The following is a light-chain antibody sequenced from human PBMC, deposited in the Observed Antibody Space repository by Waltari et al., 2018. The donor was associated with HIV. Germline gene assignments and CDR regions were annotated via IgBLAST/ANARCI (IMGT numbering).Light chain of an antibody. J-gene: IGLJ3*02. CDR3: CSYAGSYTYV. V-gene: IGLV2-11*01. CDR2: DVS. Sequence: QSALTQPRSVSGSPGQSVTISCTGTSSDVGGYNYVSWYQQHPGKAPKLTIYDVSKRPSGVPDRFSGSKSGNTASLAISVLQAEDEADYYCCSYAGSYTYVFGGGTKLTVL. CDR1: SSDVGGYNY.